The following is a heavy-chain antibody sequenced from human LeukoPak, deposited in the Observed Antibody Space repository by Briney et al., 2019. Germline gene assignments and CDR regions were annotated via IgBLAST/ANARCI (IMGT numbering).Heavy chain of an antibody. CDR1: GFTFSSYA. D-gene: IGHD3-10*01. J-gene: IGHJ6*02. CDR2: ISPSGDNT. Sequence: GGSLRLSCAASGFTFSSYAMTWVRQAPGKGLEWVSAISPSGDNTYHADSMKGRFTISRDNSKCTLYLQMNSLRAEDTALYFCARSGGMDVWGQGTTVTVSS. CDR3: ARSGGMDV. V-gene: IGHV3-23*01.